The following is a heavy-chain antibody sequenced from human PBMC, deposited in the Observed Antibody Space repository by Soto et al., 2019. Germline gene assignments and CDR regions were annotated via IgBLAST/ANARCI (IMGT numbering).Heavy chain of an antibody. V-gene: IGHV4-59*12. Sequence: ETLCLTCTVSGGSISSYYWSWIRQPPGKGLEWIGYIYYSGSTNYNPSLKSRVTISVDTSKNQFSLKLSSVTAADTAVYYCARGVHDYIWGSWGPYYYYMDVWGKGTTVTVSS. J-gene: IGHJ6*03. CDR2: IYYSGST. CDR1: GGSISSYY. D-gene: IGHD3-16*01. CDR3: ARGVHDYIWGSWGPYYYYMDV.